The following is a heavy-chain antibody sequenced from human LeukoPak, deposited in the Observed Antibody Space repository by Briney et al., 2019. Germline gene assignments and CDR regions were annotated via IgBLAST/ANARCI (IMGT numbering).Heavy chain of an antibody. Sequence: KPSGTLSLTCAVSGVSISTSEWWIWVRQPPGQGLEWIGEIHRDGGTRYNPSLTSRVTMSMDYSKNQFSLNVRFVTAADTAIYDCGKTDIYFNPIDYWGPGSLVTVSS. CDR1: GVSISTSEW. CDR2: IHRDGGT. D-gene: IGHD3-9*01. J-gene: IGHJ4*02. V-gene: IGHV4-4*02. CDR3: GKTDIYFNPIDY.